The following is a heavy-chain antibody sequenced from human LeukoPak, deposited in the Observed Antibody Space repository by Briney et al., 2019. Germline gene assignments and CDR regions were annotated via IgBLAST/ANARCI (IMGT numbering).Heavy chain of an antibody. J-gene: IGHJ6*02. CDR1: GYTFTSYG. CDR2: ISAYNGNT. V-gene: IGHV1-18*01. Sequence: ASVKVSCKASGYTFTSYGISWVRQAPGQGLEWMGWISAYNGNTNYAQKFQGRVTMTRDTSTSTVYMELSSLRSEDTAVYYCARDEGDQYWSSTSCPRYYYYGMDVWGQGTTVTVSS. CDR3: ARDEGDQYWSSTSCPRYYYYGMDV. D-gene: IGHD2-2*01.